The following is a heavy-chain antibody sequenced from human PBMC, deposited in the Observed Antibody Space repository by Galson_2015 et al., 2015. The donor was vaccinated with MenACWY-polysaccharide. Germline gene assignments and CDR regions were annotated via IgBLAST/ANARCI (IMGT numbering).Heavy chain of an antibody. CDR1: EYTFTVYA. CDR2: INPGDGDT. CDR3: VRDTPGYCTAPGCEAFDY. D-gene: IGHD2-8*02. V-gene: IGHV1-3*01. Sequence: SGKVCCKASEYTFTVYAMHWVRLAHGQRLEGMAWINPGDGDTKYSQKFQGRFTITWNTSASTVYMEVSSLTSEDTAVYYCVRDTPGYCTAPGCEAFDYWGQGTLVTVSS. J-gene: IGHJ4*02.